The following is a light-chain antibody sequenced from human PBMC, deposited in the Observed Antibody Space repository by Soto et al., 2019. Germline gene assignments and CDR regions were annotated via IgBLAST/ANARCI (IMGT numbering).Light chain of an antibody. CDR2: GAS. CDR1: YRVSSSF. CDR3: PQYGSLPHP. Sequence: ERETLSFIGSYRVSSSFLAWYQQKVGHAPGLLIYGASSRATGIPDRFSGSGSGTDFTLTISCLEPEDFARYYCPQYGSLPHPFGQ. J-gene: IGKJ5*01. V-gene: IGKV3-20*01.